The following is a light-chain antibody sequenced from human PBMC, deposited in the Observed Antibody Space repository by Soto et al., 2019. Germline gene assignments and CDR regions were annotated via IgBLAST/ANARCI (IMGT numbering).Light chain of an antibody. J-gene: IGKJ2*01. Sequence: ERVMTQSPATLSVSPGERATLSCRASQSVSRNLDWYQQKPCQAPTRLSYGASARATGIPARFSGSGSGPEFTLTIISLQSEALAVYYCQQYKNWPPNTFGQGTKLEI. V-gene: IGKV3-15*01. CDR2: GAS. CDR3: QQYKNWPPNT. CDR1: QSVSRN.